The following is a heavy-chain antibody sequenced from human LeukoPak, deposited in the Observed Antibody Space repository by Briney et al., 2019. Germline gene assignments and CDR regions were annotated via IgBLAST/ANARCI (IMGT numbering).Heavy chain of an antibody. V-gene: IGHV3-74*01. CDR2: INSDGSST. Sequence: GGSLRLSCAASGFTFSSYWMHWVRQAPGKGLVWVSRINSDGSSTSYADSVKGRFTISRDNAKNTLYLQMNSLRAEDTAVYYCARRGRIPVGLDIWGQGTMVTVSS. D-gene: IGHD4-23*01. J-gene: IGHJ3*02. CDR3: ARRGRIPVGLDI. CDR1: GFTFSSYW.